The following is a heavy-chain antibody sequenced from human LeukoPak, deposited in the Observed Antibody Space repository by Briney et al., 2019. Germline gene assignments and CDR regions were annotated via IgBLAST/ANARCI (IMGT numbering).Heavy chain of an antibody. CDR3: ARLKSTISSGWFDP. D-gene: IGHD6-6*01. CDR2: INPNSGGT. Sequence: ASVKVSCKASGYTFTGYHMHWVRQAPGQGLEWMGWINPNSGGTSYAQKFQGRVTMTRDTSISTVYMELSRLRSDDTAVYYCARLKSTISSGWFDPWGQGTLVTVSS. J-gene: IGHJ5*02. V-gene: IGHV1-2*02. CDR1: GYTFTGYH.